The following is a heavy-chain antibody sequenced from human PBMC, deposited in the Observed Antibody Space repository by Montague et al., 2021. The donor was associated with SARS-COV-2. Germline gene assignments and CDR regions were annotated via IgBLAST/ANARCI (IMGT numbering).Heavy chain of an antibody. D-gene: IGHD5-12*01. CDR3: ARRVDYSGDWFWFYFDY. V-gene: IGHV4-59*12. CDR2: IYSSGIT. CDR1: GASINSYS. J-gene: IGHJ4*02. Sequence: SETLSLTCTVSGASINSYSWSWIRQPPGKGLEWIGHIYSSGITNYSPSLKSRVTISLDTSKSQFSLKLRSVTAADTAVYYCARRVDYSGDWFWFYFDYWGQGTLVTVSS.